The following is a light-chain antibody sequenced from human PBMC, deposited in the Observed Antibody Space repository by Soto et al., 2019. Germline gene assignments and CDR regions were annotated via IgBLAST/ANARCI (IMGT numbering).Light chain of an antibody. J-gene: IGKJ2*01. V-gene: IGKV3-20*01. CDR2: DAS. CDR3: QQYGSSPPMYT. CDR1: QSVSSSY. Sequence: EIVLTQSPVTLSLSPGERATLSXRASQSVSSSYLAWYQQKPGQAPRLLIYDASSRATGIPDRFSGSGSGTDFTLTISRLEPEDFAVYYCQQYGSSPPMYTFGQGTKLEIK.